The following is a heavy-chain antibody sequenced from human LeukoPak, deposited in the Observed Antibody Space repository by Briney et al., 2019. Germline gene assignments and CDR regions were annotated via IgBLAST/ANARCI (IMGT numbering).Heavy chain of an antibody. CDR1: EYTFTNYD. CDR2: MNPNSGNT. J-gene: IGHJ3*01. V-gene: IGHV1-8*03. CDR3: ARGSETALLKFDDAFDF. D-gene: IGHD3-10*01. Sequence: GASVKVSCKASEYTFTNYDINWVRQASGQGLEWMGWMNPNSGNTGYAQKFQGRLTITRDTSINTAYMELSSLRSEDTAVYYCARGSETALLKFDDAFDFWGQGTVVTVSS.